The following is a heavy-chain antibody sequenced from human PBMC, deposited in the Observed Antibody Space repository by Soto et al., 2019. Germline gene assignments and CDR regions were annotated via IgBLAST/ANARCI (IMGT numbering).Heavy chain of an antibody. D-gene: IGHD4-4*01. J-gene: IGHJ4*02. CDR3: ARDPPDFHSAFES. V-gene: IGHV6-1*01. Sequence: SQTLSLTCAISVYSVSSNRAAWNWIRQSPSRGLEWLGRTYYRSKWYNDYAVSVKSRITINPDTSHNQFSLQLNSVTPEDTAVYYCARDPPDFHSAFESWGQGTLVIVSS. CDR2: TYYRSKWYN. CDR1: VYSVSSNRAA.